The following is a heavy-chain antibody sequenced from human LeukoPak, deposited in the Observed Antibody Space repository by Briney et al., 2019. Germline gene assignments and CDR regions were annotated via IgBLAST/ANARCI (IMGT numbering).Heavy chain of an antibody. CDR3: AREYYYDSSGYAN. J-gene: IGHJ4*02. V-gene: IGHV3-48*03. D-gene: IGHD3-22*01. CDR2: ISSSGSTI. Sequence: GGSLRLSCAASGFTFSSYEMNWVRQAPGKGLEWVSYISSSGSTIYYADSVKGRFTISRDNAKNSLYLQMNSLRAEDTAVYYCAREYYYDSSGYANWGQGTLVTVSS. CDR1: GFTFSSYE.